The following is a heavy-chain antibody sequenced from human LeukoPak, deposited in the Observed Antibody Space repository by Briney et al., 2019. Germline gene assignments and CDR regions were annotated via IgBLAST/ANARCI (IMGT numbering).Heavy chain of an antibody. D-gene: IGHD6-6*01. CDR3: AIYSSSYYFDY. CDR2: ISGSGGST. V-gene: IGHV3-23*01. J-gene: IGHJ4*02. CDR1: GFTFSSYA. Sequence: GGSLRLSCAASGFTFSSYAMSWVRQAPGKGLEWVSAISGSGGSTYYADSVKGRFTISRDSSKNTLYLQMNSLRAEDTAVYYCAIYSSSYYFDYWGQGTLVTVSS.